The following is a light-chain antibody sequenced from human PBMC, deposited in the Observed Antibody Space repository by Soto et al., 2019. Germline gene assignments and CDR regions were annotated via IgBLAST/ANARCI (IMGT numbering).Light chain of an antibody. V-gene: IGKV3-15*01. CDR1: QSVSSN. J-gene: IGKJ1*01. CDR3: QQYNNWPWT. CDR2: GAS. Sequence: DIVLTQSPGTLSLSPWERATLSCRASQSVSSNLAWYQQKPGQAPRLLIYGASTRATGIPARFSGSGSGTEFTLTISSLQSEDFAVYYCQQYNNWPWTFGQGTKVDIK.